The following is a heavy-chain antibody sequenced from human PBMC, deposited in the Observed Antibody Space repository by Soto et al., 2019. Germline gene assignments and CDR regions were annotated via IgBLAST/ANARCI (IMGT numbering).Heavy chain of an antibody. J-gene: IGHJ4*02. D-gene: IGHD3-3*01. CDR1: GFTFNSFA. Sequence: GSLRLSCAASGFTFNSFAMTWVRQAPGKGLEWVSLITGGGGRTYYADSVKGRFTASRDNSKNTVYLQMNSLRAEDTAIYYCAKDSRKNNWTPDFWGKGTLVTVSS. CDR2: ITGGGGRT. V-gene: IGHV3-23*01. CDR3: AKDSRKNNWTPDF.